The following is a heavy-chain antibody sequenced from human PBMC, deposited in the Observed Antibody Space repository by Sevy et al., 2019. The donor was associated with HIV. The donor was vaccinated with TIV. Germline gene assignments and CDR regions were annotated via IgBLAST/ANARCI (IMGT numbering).Heavy chain of an antibody. V-gene: IGHV3-30*04. Sequence: GGFLRLSCAASRFTFSSYTIHWVRQAPGKGLEWVAFISYDGTDIYYADSVKGRFTISRDNSKNTLFLQMNSLRAEDTAVYYCARDGISSGWYRGYYFDYWGQGTLVTVSS. D-gene: IGHD6-19*01. J-gene: IGHJ4*02. CDR3: ARDGISSGWYRGYYFDY. CDR1: RFTFSSYT. CDR2: ISYDGTDI.